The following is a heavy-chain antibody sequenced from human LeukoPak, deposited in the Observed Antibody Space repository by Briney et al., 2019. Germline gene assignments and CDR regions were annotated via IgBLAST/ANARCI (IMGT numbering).Heavy chain of an antibody. CDR3: AKGKVAGTGNDAFDI. CDR1: GFTFDDYA. Sequence: RPGGSLRLSCAASGFTFDDYAMHWVRQAPGKGLEWVSGISWNSGSIGYADSVKGRFTISRDNAKNSLYLQMNSLRAEDMALYYCAKGKVAGTGNDAFDIWGQGTMVTVSS. CDR2: ISWNSGSI. V-gene: IGHV3-9*03. J-gene: IGHJ3*02. D-gene: IGHD6-19*01.